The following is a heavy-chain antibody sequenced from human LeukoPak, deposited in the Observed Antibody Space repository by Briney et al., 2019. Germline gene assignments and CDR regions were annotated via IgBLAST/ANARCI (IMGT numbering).Heavy chain of an antibody. CDR1: GGSINTYY. J-gene: IGHJ4*02. V-gene: IGHV4-4*07. Sequence: PSETLSLTCSVSGGSINTYYWSWIRQSAGKGLEWIGRISITEGTNYNPSLKSRVSMSVDASKNQVSLKLGSVTAADTAVYYCARLRRDINDWYADDCWGQGTLVTVSS. CDR2: ISITEGT. CDR3: ARLRRDINDWYADDC. D-gene: IGHD6-19*01.